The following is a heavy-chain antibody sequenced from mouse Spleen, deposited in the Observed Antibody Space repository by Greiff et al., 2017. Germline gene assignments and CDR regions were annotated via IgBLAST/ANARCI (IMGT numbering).Heavy chain of an antibody. CDR3: ARGGLRRGYYFDY. J-gene: IGHJ2*01. CDR2: INYDGSST. D-gene: IGHD2-4*01. V-gene: IGHV5-16*01. Sequence: DVKLVESEGGLVQPGSSMKLSCTASGFTFSDYYMAWVRQVPEKGLEWVANINYDGSSTYYLDSLKSRFIISRDNAKNILYLQMSSLKSEDTATYYCARGGLRRGYYFDYWGQGTTLTVSS. CDR1: GFTFSDYY.